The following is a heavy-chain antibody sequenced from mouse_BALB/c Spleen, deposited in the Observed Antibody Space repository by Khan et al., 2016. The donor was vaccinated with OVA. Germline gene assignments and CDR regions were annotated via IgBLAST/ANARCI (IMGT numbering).Heavy chain of an antibody. CDR1: GFTFSSYT. CDR2: ISSGGDNT. J-gene: IGHJ3*01. D-gene: IGHD2-1*01. Sequence: EVELVESGGGLVKPGGSLKLSCAASGFTFSSYTMSWIRQTPEKRLEWVATISSGGDNTYYPDSVKGRFTISRDTAKKNLYLQMSSLRSEDTALYYCARSNYGNFAYWGQGTLVTVSA. CDR3: ARSNYGNFAY. V-gene: IGHV5-9*03.